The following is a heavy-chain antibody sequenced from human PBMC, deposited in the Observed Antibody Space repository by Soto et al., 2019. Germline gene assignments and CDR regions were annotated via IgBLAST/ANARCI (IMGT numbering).Heavy chain of an antibody. J-gene: IGHJ4*02. V-gene: IGHV4-59*01. D-gene: IGHD5-12*01. CDR2: IHYNGNT. CDR1: GDSISSYS. CDR3: AREGNLGRWLQPLDY. Sequence: QVQLQVSGPGLVKPWETLSLTCTVSGDSISSYSWSWMRQPPGKGLEWIGNIHYNGNTKYNPSLKSRVTMSVHTSKNQFSLKLISVTAADTAVYYCAREGNLGRWLQPLDYWGQGTLVTVSS.